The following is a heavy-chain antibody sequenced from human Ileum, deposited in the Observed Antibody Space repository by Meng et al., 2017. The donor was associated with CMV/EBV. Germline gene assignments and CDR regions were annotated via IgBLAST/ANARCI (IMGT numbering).Heavy chain of an antibody. J-gene: IGHJ4*02. V-gene: IGHV3-49*04. CDR3: AKGTLRFLEWLGPFDY. D-gene: IGHD3-3*01. Sequence: GGSLRLSCTASGFTFGDYAMSWVRQAPGKGLEWVGFIRSKAYGGTTEYAASVKGRFTISRDDSKSIAYLQMNSLRAEDTAVYYCAKGTLRFLEWLGPFDYWGQGTLVTVSS. CDR1: GFTFGDYA. CDR2: IRSKAYGGTT.